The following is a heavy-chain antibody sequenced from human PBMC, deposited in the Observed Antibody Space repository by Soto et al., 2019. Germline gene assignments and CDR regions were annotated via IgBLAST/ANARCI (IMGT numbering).Heavy chain of an antibody. J-gene: IGHJ4*02. Sequence: SETLSLTCTVSGGSISSSSYYWGWIRQPPGKGLEWIGSIYYSGSTYYNPSLKGRVTISIDTSKNQFSLKLSSVTAADTAVYYCARLVAAGPAAIQNYFDYWGQGTLVTVSS. CDR3: ARLVAAGPAAIQNYFDY. CDR1: GGSISSSSYY. V-gene: IGHV4-39*01. D-gene: IGHD2-2*01. CDR2: IYYSGST.